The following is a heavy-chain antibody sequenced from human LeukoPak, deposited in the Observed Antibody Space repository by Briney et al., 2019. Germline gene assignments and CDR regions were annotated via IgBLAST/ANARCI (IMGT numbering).Heavy chain of an antibody. D-gene: IGHD3-10*01. V-gene: IGHV3-23*01. CDR1: GFTFSSYA. CDR2: ISGSGGST. J-gene: IGHJ4*02. CDR3: AKDWSHYYGSGNSYDY. Sequence: PGGSLRLSCAASGFTFSSYAMSWVRQAPGKGLEWVSAISGSGGSTYYADSVKGRFTISRDNSKNTLYLQMSSLRAEDTAVYYCAKDWSHYYGSGNSYDYWGQGTLVTVSS.